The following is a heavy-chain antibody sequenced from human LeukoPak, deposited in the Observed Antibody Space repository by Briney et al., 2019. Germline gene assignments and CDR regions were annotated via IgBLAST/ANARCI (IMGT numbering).Heavy chain of an antibody. J-gene: IGHJ4*02. Sequence: GGSLRLSCTASGFSLSDYEINWVHQAPGKGLEWVSYINTGSSSIYYADSLKGRFTISRDDAKNSVYLQLNSLRAEDTALYYCARETSHCGGDCYDYWGQGTLVTVSS. CDR2: INTGSSSI. CDR1: GFSLSDYE. CDR3: ARETSHCGGDCYDY. V-gene: IGHV3-48*03. D-gene: IGHD2-21*01.